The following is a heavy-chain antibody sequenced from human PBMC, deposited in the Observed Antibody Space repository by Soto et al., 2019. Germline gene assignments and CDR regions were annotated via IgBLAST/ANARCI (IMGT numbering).Heavy chain of an antibody. V-gene: IGHV2-70*13. CDR2: IDWADDK. CDR1: GFSLNTGGIC. D-gene: IGHD2-15*01. J-gene: IGHJ4*02. Sequence: SGPTLVNPTETLTLTCTFSGFSLNTGGICVSWIRQPPGKALEWLGLIDWADDKDYRTSLKTRLTISKDSSKNQVVLTMTNMDPVDTATYYCARSLSVAASSGFDFWGRGILVTVS. CDR3: ARSLSVAASSGFDF.